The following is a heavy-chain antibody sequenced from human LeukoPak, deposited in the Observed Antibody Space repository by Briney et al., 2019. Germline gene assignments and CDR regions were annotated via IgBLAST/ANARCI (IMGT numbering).Heavy chain of an antibody. CDR3: AKNAEREKHFTPKRYKWNSYFDY. Sequence: GGSLRLSCAASGFTFRSYAMNWVRQAPGKGLEWVSVMSGSGGSTYYADSVKGRFTISRDNSKNTLYLQMNSLRAEDTAVYYCAKNAEREKHFTPKRYKWNSYFDYWGQGTLVTVSS. CDR2: MSGSGGST. CDR1: GFTFRSYA. V-gene: IGHV3-23*01. D-gene: IGHD1-7*01. J-gene: IGHJ4*02.